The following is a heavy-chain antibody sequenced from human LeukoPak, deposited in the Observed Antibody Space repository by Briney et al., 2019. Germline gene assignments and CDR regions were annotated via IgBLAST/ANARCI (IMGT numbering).Heavy chain of an antibody. J-gene: IGHJ5*02. CDR1: GFTFSSYA. CDR2: ISSNGGRT. Sequence: GGSLRLSCAASGFTFSSYAMSWVRQASGKGLEYVSGISSNGGRTFYANSVKGRFTISRDNAKNSLYLQMNSLRAEDTAVYYCARTPRDIVVVPAAMRGWFDPWGQGTLVTVSS. CDR3: ARTPRDIVVVPAAMRGWFDP. V-gene: IGHV3-64*01. D-gene: IGHD2-2*01.